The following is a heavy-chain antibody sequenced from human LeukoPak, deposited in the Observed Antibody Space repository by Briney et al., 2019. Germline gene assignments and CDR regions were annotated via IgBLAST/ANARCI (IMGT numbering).Heavy chain of an antibody. CDR3: ARGRSPPAAAESLFDP. CDR2: MNPDSGDT. CDR1: GYTFTNYD. Sequence: ASVKVSCKASGYTFTNYDINWVRQATGQGLEWMGWMNPDSGDTVYAQKFQGRLTMTRDTSITTAYMELSSLTSGDTAVYYCARGRSPPAAAESLFDPWGQGTLVTVSS. D-gene: IGHD6-13*01. J-gene: IGHJ5*02. V-gene: IGHV1-8*01.